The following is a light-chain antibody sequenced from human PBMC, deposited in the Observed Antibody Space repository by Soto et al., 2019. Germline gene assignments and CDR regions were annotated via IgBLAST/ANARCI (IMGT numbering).Light chain of an antibody. CDR2: AAS. CDR1: QSISNY. V-gene: IGKV1-39*01. J-gene: IGKJ4*01. Sequence: DIQMTQSPSSLSTSVGDRVTITCRASQSISNYLNWYQRKPGKAPKLLIYAASILQSGVPSRFSGSGSGTDFTLTINSLQPEDFATYYCQHSYSTPLTFGGGTKVEIK. CDR3: QHSYSTPLT.